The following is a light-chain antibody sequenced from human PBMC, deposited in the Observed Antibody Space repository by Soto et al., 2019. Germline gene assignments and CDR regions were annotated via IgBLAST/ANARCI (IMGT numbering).Light chain of an antibody. CDR2: GAS. V-gene: IGKV3-20*01. CDR3: QNYDNSVWT. Sequence: IVLPQSPGTLSLSPGERATLACRASQNVRSTYLVWYQHKPGQAPRILVYGASSMATGIPDRFSGSGSGTDFTLTINRLEPEDFAVYYYQNYDNSVWTFGQGTKVQI. CDR1: QNVRSTY. J-gene: IGKJ1*01.